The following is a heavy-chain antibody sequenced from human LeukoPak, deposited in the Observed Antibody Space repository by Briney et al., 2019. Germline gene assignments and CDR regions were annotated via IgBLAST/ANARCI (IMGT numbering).Heavy chain of an antibody. CDR3: ARIPQIYCSGGSCYSLLY. D-gene: IGHD2-15*01. V-gene: IGHV1-2*02. CDR2: NSGGT. J-gene: IGHJ4*02. Sequence: NSGGTNYAQKFQGRVTMTRDTSISTAYMELSRLRSDDTAVYYCARIPQIYCSGGSCYSLLYWGQGTLVTVSS.